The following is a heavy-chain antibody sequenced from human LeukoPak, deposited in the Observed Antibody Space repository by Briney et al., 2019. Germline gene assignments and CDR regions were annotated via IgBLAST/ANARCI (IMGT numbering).Heavy chain of an antibody. V-gene: IGHV4-30-4*01. Sequence: PSQTLSLICSVSGGSISSGLYYWSWLRQPPGKGLEWIGYIYYSGSTYYNPSLKSRVTISVDTSKNQFSLKLSSVTAADTAVYYCSRDNRYSYASSGWYWGFDLWGRGTLVTVSS. D-gene: IGHD3-22*01. CDR3: SRDNRYSYASSGWYWGFDL. CDR1: GGSISSGLYY. J-gene: IGHJ2*01. CDR2: IYYSGST.